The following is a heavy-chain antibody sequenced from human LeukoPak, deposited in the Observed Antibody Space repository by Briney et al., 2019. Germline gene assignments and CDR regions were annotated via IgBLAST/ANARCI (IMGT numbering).Heavy chain of an antibody. D-gene: IGHD3-3*01. J-gene: IGHJ4*02. CDR2: FDPEDGET. CDR3: ATDRPKYGVVTIYYFDY. Sequence: ASVKVSCKVSGYTLTELSMHWVRQAPGKGLEWMGGFDPEDGETIYAQKFQGGVTMTEDTSTDTAYMELSSLRSEDTAVYYCATDRPKYGVVTIYYFDYWGQGTLVTVSS. CDR1: GYTLTELS. V-gene: IGHV1-24*01.